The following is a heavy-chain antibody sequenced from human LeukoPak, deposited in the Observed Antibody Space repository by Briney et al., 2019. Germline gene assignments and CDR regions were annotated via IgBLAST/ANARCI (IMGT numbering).Heavy chain of an antibody. D-gene: IGHD5-12*01. V-gene: IGHV1-2*06. CDR3: ARGNIVATIPFDH. J-gene: IGHJ4*02. CDR2: INPNSGGT. CDR1: GYTFTGYY. Sequence: GASVKVSCKASGYTFTGYYMHWVRQAPGQGLEWMGRINPNSGGTNYAQKFQGRVTMTRDTSISTAYMELSRLRSDDTAVYYCARGNIVATIPFDHWGQGTLVTVSS.